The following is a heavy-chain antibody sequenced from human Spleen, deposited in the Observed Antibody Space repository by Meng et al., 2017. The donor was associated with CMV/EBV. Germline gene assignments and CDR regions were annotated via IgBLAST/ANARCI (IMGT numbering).Heavy chain of an antibody. D-gene: IGHD2-21*01. CDR2: MNPNSGNT. J-gene: IGHJ2*01. V-gene: IGHV1-8*01. CDR3: ARFPYCGGDCYWTNWYFDL. CDR1: TFNSYD. Sequence: TFNSYDINWGRQATGQGLEWMGWMNPNSGNTYYAQKFQGRVTMTRNTSISTAYMELSSLRSEDTAVYYCARFPYCGGDCYWTNWYFDLWGRGTLVTVSS.